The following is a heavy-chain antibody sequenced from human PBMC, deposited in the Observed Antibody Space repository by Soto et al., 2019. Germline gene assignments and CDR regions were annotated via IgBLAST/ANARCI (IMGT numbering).Heavy chain of an antibody. J-gene: IGHJ3*02. D-gene: IGHD6-6*01. V-gene: IGHV3-15*01. Sequence: SGGSLRLSCAASGFTFSNAWMTWVRQAPGKGLEWVGRIKSRIDGGTTDYAAPVKGRFTISRDDLKTTLYLQMNSLKTEDTAVYYCTTAQSSSSFDGFDMWGQGTMVTVSS. CDR3: TTAQSSSSFDGFDM. CDR1: GFTFSNAW. CDR2: IKSRIDGGTT.